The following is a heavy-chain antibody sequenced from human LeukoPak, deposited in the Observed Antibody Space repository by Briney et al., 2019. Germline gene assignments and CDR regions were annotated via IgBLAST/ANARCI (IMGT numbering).Heavy chain of an antibody. J-gene: IGHJ5*02. V-gene: IGHV4-59*01. CDR2: IYYSGST. D-gene: IGHD3-22*01. Sequence: SETLSLTCTVSGGSISSYYWSWIRQPPGKGLEWIGYIYYSGSTSYNPSLKSRVTISVDTSKNQFSLKLSSVTAADTAVYYCARGADYYDSSGYYPAGWFDPWGQGTLVTVSS. CDR3: ARGADYYDSSGYYPAGWFDP. CDR1: GGSISSYY.